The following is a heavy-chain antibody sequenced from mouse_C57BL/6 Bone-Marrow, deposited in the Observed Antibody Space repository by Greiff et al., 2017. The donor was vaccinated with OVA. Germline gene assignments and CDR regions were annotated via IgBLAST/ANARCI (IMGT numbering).Heavy chain of an antibody. V-gene: IGHV5-17*01. D-gene: IGHD2-3*01. CDR3: ADGYPFYAMDY. J-gene: IGHJ4*01. Sequence: EVKVVESGGGLVKPGGSLKLSCAASGFTFSDYGMHWVRQAPETGLEWVAYISSGSSTIYYADTVKGRFTISRDNAKNTLFLQMTSLRSEDTAMYYCADGYPFYAMDYWGQGTSVTVSS. CDR1: GFTFSDYG. CDR2: ISSGSSTI.